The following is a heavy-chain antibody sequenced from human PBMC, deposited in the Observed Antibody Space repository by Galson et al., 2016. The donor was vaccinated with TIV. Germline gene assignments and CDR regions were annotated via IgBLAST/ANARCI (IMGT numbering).Heavy chain of an antibody. CDR3: AREMSTKGPYFDN. Sequence: SLRLSCAASGFTFSSYWMHWVRQVPGKGLLWVAVISYDGGNPHYADSVRGRFTISRDNSRNTLDLQMNSLRPEDTAVYFCAREMSTKGPYFDNWGQGTLVTVSS. D-gene: IGHD5-24*01. J-gene: IGHJ4*02. CDR2: ISYDGGNP. V-gene: IGHV3-30-3*01. CDR1: GFTFSSYW.